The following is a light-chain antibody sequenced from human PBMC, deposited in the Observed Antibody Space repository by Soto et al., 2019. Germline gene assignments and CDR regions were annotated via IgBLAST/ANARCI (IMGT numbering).Light chain of an antibody. J-gene: IGKJ3*01. Sequence: EMVMTQSPATLSVSPGERATLSCRASQSVGSNLAWYQQKPGQAPRLLISGASSRATGIPDRFSGSGSGADFTLTISRLEPEDFAVYYCQQYGTSFSFGPGTKVDIK. CDR3: QQYGTSFS. CDR2: GAS. CDR1: QSVGSN. V-gene: IGKV3-20*01.